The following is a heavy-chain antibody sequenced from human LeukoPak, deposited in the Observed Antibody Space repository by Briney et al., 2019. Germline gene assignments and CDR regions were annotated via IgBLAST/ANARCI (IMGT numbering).Heavy chain of an antibody. CDR1: GFTFRNYW. V-gene: IGHV3-7*03. Sequence: PGGSLRLSCEASGFTFRNYWMSWVRQAPGEGLEWVANIRPDGSQKYYVDSARGRFTISRDNAKSSLYLQMSSLRPEDTATYYCARDFQPRYCSSSSCSPAWGQGTTVTVSS. CDR3: ARDFQPRYCSSSSCSPA. CDR2: IRPDGSQK. D-gene: IGHD2-2*01. J-gene: IGHJ6*02.